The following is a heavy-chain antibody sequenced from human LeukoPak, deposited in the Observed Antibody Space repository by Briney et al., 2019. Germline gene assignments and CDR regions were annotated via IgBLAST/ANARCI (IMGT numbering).Heavy chain of an antibody. CDR3: AKDWDIAAGGTFDY. J-gene: IGHJ4*02. CDR1: GFSFSSYA. V-gene: IGHV3-23*01. Sequence: PGGSLSLSCAASGFSFSSYAMTWVRQAPGKGLEWVSAISSSGGSAYYADSVKGRFTISRDNSKNTLYLQMNSLRAEDTAVYYCAKDWDIAAGGTFDYWGQGTLVTVSS. CDR2: ISSSGGSA. D-gene: IGHD6-13*01.